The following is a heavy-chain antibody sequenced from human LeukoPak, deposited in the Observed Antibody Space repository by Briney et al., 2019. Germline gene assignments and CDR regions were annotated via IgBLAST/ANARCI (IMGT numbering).Heavy chain of an antibody. J-gene: IGHJ5*02. Sequence: SETLSLTCTVSGGSISSSSYYWGWIRQPPGKGLEWIGSIYYSGSTYYNPSLKSRVTISVDTSKNQFSLKLSSVTAADTAVYYCARVGGGRFPAGFDPWGQGTLVTVSS. D-gene: IGHD6-25*01. CDR3: ARVGGGRFPAGFDP. CDR2: IYYSGST. V-gene: IGHV4-39*07. CDR1: GGSISSSSYY.